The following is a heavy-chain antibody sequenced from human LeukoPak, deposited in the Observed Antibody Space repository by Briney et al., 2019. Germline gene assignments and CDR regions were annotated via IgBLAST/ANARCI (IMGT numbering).Heavy chain of an antibody. CDR2: MFSSGSSGNI. Sequence: SQTLSLTCTVSGGSITSGSYYWSWIRQPPGKGLEWIGRMFSSGSSGNINYNPSLKSRVTISPNMSKNQFSLNVNSVTAADTAVYYCTRDNPGMTSTDTWGQGILVTVSS. CDR1: GGSITSGSYY. J-gene: IGHJ4*02. CDR3: TRDNPGMTSTDT. D-gene: IGHD1-1*01. V-gene: IGHV4-61*02.